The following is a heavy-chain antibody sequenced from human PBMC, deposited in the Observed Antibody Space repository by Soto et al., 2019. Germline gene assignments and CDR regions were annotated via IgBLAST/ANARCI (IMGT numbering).Heavy chain of an antibody. CDR1: GFTFNNYG. CDR3: AKGRDTAYYYGMDV. Sequence: GGFLRLSCAASGFTFNNYGMHWVRQAPGKGLEWVAVISYDGSKKYNADSVKGRFTISRDNSKNTLYLQMNSLRPEDTAVYYCAKGRDTAYYYGMDVWGQGTTVTVSS. J-gene: IGHJ6*02. V-gene: IGHV3-30*18. D-gene: IGHD5-18*01. CDR2: ISYDGSKK.